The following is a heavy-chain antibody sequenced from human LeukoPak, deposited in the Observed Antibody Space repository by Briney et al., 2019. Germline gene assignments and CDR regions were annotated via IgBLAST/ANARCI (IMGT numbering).Heavy chain of an antibody. CDR1: GGTFSSYA. CDR3: ARFPGDSYSSGESY. D-gene: IGHD6-19*01. J-gene: IGHJ4*02. Sequence: GASVKVSCKASGGTFSSYAISWVRQAPGQGLEWMGRIIPILGIANYAQKFQGRVTITADKSTSTAYMELSSLRSEDTAVYYCARFPGDSYSSGESYWAQGTLVTVSS. V-gene: IGHV1-69*04. CDR2: IIPILGIA.